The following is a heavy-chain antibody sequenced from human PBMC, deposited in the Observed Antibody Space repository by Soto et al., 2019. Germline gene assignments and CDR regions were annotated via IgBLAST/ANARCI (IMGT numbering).Heavy chain of an antibody. Sequence: QVQLVESGGGVVQPGRSLRLSCAASGFTFSSYAMHWVRQAPGKGLEWVAVISYDGSNKYYADSVKGRFTISRDNAKNTLYLQMNSLRAEDTAVYYCARASWGSRYYFDYWGQGTLVTVSS. J-gene: IGHJ4*02. CDR1: GFTFSSYA. V-gene: IGHV3-30-3*01. CDR3: ARASWGSRYYFDY. CDR2: ISYDGSNK. D-gene: IGHD2-15*01.